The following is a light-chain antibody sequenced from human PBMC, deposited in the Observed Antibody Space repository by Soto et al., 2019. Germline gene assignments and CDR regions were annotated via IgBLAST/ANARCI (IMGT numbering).Light chain of an antibody. Sequence: IQMTQSPSSLSASVGDRVTITCRASQGISNYLAWYQQKPGKVPKLLIYAASTLQSGVPSRFSGSGSGTDFTLTISSLQPEDVATYYCQKYNSAPQVTFGPGTKVDIK. CDR2: AAS. CDR1: QGISNY. J-gene: IGKJ3*01. CDR3: QKYNSAPQVT. V-gene: IGKV1-27*01.